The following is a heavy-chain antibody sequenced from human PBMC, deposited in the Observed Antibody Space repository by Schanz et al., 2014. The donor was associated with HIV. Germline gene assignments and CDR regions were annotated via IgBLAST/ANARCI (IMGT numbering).Heavy chain of an antibody. CDR1: GYTFINYD. J-gene: IGHJ5*02. V-gene: IGHV1-8*01. CDR3: AREKTTLNWFAP. CDR2: MNPPTGNS. D-gene: IGHD4-4*01. Sequence: QVQLVQSGAEVKKPGASVKVSCKASGYTFINYDIHWGRQASGLGLEWMGRMNPPTGNSGYAHMFQVRVTMTRATSTSTASMELRSMRSDDTAVYYCAREKTTLNWFAPWGQGTLVTVSS.